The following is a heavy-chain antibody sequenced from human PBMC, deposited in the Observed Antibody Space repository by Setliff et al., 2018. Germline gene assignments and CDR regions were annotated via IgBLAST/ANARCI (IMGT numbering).Heavy chain of an antibody. CDR2: ISNRGST. CDR3: ALSDHYPFYYDY. J-gene: IGHJ4*02. Sequence: SETLSLTCAVSGDYISSQYWSWIRQPPGKGLEWIGYISNRGSTDYNPSLKSRVTISEDTSRSQFSLKLTSVTTADTAVHYCALSDHYPFYYDYWGLGTLVTVSS. CDR1: GDYISSQY. V-gene: IGHV4-59*11. D-gene: IGHD3-3*01.